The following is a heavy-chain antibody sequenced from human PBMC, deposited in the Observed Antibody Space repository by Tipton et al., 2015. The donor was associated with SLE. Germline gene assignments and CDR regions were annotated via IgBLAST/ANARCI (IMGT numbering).Heavy chain of an antibody. CDR3: ARAGVVSLFDY. V-gene: IGHV3-74*01. J-gene: IGHJ4*02. Sequence: GSLRLSCAASGFTFSSYWMHWVRQAPGKGLVWVSRINSDGSSTSYADSVKGRFTISRDNAKNTLYLQMNSLRAEDTAVYYCARAGVVSLFDYWGQGTLVTVSS. CDR1: GFTFSSYW. D-gene: IGHD3-3*01. CDR2: INSDGSST.